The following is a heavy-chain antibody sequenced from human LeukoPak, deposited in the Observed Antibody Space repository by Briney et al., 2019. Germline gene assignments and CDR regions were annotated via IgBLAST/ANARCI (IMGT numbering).Heavy chain of an antibody. CDR3: ARAYEYCSGGSCYSWFDP. J-gene: IGHJ5*02. D-gene: IGHD2-15*01. V-gene: IGHV1-2*02. Sequence: ASVKVSCKASGYTFTGYYMHWVRQAPGQGLGWMGWINPNSGGTNYAQKFQGRVTMTRDTSISTAYMELSRLRSDDTAVYYCARAYEYCSGGSCYSWFDPWGQGTLVTVSS. CDR2: INPNSGGT. CDR1: GYTFTGYY.